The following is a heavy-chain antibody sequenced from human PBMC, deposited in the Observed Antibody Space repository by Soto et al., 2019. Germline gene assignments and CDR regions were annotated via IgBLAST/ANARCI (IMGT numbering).Heavy chain of an antibody. CDR2: ISYSGTT. CDR1: GGSISRSTYF. Sequence: PSETLSLTCSVSGGSISRSTYFWGWVRQPPGKGLEWIGSISYSGTTYDNPSLKSRLSISVDTSKNQFSLRLTSVTAADTAVYYCARFGWEGLFFEYWGQGTLVTVSS. D-gene: IGHD1-26*01. J-gene: IGHJ4*02. V-gene: IGHV4-39*01. CDR3: ARFGWEGLFFEY.